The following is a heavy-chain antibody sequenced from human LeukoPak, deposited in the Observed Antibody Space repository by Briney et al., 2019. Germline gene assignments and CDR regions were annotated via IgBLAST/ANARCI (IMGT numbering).Heavy chain of an antibody. Sequence: GGSLRLSCAAFGFTFSDYYMSWIRQAPGKGLEWLSYISGSGDSKFYADSVKGRFTISRDNAKNPLYLQINSLRAEDTAIYYCARRAYSDYFFDSWGQGTLVTVSS. CDR1: GFTFSDYY. J-gene: IGHJ4*02. D-gene: IGHD4-11*01. CDR2: ISGSGDSK. V-gene: IGHV3-11*01. CDR3: ARRAYSDYFFDS.